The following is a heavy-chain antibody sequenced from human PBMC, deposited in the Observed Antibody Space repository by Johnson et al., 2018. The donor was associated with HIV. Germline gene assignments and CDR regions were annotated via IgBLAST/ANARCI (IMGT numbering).Heavy chain of an antibody. V-gene: IGHV3-7*05. J-gene: IGHJ3*02. CDR3: ARGPSQLYWPDVAFDI. CDR2: IKQDGGEK. CDR1: GFTFSSYW. D-gene: IGHD2-8*02. Sequence: VQLVESGGGLVQPGGSLRLSCATSGFTFSSYWMSWVRQAPGKGLDWVANIKQDGGEKYYVDSVKGRFTISRDNAKNSLYLQMNSLRAEDTGVYYCARGPSQLYWPDVAFDIWGQGTTVTVSS.